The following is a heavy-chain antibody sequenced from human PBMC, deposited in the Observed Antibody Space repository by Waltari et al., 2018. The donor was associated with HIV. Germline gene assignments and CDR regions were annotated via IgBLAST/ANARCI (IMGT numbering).Heavy chain of an antibody. Sequence: EVQLVESGGGLVQPGGSLRLSCAASGFTFSSYWMSWVRQAPGKGLEGVANKKQDGSEKYYVDSVKGRFTISRDNAKNSLYLQMNSLRAEDTPVYYCASSYTGPYYGMDVWGQGTTVTVSS. V-gene: IGHV3-7*01. CDR1: GFTFSSYW. D-gene: IGHD4-4*01. J-gene: IGHJ6*02. CDR2: KKQDGSEK. CDR3: ASSYTGPYYGMDV.